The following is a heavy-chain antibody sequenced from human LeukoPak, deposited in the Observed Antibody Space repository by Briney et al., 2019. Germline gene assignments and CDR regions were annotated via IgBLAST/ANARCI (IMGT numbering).Heavy chain of an antibody. V-gene: IGHV3-13*01. CDR3: ARGGIQVSGIDEFDY. CDR1: GFTFIDYD. J-gene: IGHJ4*02. CDR2: IGIRGDT. Sequence: GGSLRLSCAASGFTFIDYDMPWVRQVIGKGLEWVSAIGIRGDTHYSGSVKGRFTISRENAESSLYLQMNSLRAKDTAVYYCARGGIQVSGIDEFDYWGQGTLVTVSS. D-gene: IGHD6-19*01.